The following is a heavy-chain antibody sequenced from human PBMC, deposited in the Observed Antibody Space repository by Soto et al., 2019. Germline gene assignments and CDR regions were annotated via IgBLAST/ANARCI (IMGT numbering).Heavy chain of an antibody. CDR1: GGSISSYY. J-gene: IGHJ4*02. D-gene: IGHD3-16*02. Sequence: SETLSLTCTVSGGSISSYYWSWIRQPPGKGLEWIGYIYYSGSTNYNPSLKSRVTISVDTSKNQFSLKLSSVTAADTAVYYCARKRAYYDYVWGSYRSRPFDYWGQGTLVTVSS. CDR3: ARKRAYYDYVWGSYRSRPFDY. V-gene: IGHV4-59*01. CDR2: IYYSGST.